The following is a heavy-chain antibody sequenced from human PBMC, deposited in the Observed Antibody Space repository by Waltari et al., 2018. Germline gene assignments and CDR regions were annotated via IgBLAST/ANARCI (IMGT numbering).Heavy chain of an antibody. V-gene: IGHV1-69*12. Sequence: QVQLVQSGAEVKKPGSSVKVSCKASGGTFSSYAISWVRQAPGQGLEWMGGNIPIFGTANYAQKFQGRVTIPADESTSTAYMELSSLRSEDTAVYYCARVSPRWDSVVVPAAPDAFDIWGQGTMVTVSS. CDR3: ARVSPRWDSVVVPAAPDAFDI. J-gene: IGHJ3*02. CDR1: GGTFSSYA. CDR2: NIPIFGTA. D-gene: IGHD2-2*01.